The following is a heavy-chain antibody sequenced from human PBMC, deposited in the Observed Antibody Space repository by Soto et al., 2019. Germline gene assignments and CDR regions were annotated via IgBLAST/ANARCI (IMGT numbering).Heavy chain of an antibody. CDR3: ARGYTGYCSGGTCYWFDP. CDR1: GFSFSSYS. J-gene: IGHJ5*02. CDR2: ISSSASHI. V-gene: IGHV3-21*01. D-gene: IGHD2-15*01. Sequence: GGFLRLSCAASGFSFSSYSMNWVRQAPGKGLEWVSSISSSASHINYADSVKGRFTISRDNAKKSLYLQMNSLRAEDTAVYYCARGYTGYCSGGTCYWFDPWGQGTLVTSPQ.